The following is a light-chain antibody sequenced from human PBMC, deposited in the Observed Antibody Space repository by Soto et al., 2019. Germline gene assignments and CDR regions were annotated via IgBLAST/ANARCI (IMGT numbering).Light chain of an antibody. Sequence: EIVLTQSPCTLSFAPWERSTLSCMASHIVTRYVAWYQQKPGQAPRLLISDASGRATGIPDRFSGSGSETDFSLTINRLEPEDFAVYFCQQYGSSPITFGQGTRLEI. CDR2: DAS. CDR3: QQYGSSPIT. V-gene: IGKV3-20*01. CDR1: HIVTRY. J-gene: IGKJ5*01.